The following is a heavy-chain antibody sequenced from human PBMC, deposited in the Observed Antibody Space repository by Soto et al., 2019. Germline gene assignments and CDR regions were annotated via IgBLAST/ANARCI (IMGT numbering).Heavy chain of an antibody. D-gene: IGHD2-2*01. CDR2: IDLDSRNT. Sequence: QVQLVQSGAEVKKPGASVKVSCKASGHTFTGHHMHWVRQAPGQGLEWMGYIDLDSRNTRYAQKFPGRVTTTRDTSITTAYMELSGLRSDDTAVYYCGLEPAGTGGFDYWGQGTLVTVSS. J-gene: IGHJ4*02. CDR3: GLEPAGTGGFDY. CDR1: GHTFTGHH. V-gene: IGHV1-2*02.